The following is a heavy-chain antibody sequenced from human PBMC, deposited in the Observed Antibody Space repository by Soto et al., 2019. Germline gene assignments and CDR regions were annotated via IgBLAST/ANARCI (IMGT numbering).Heavy chain of an antibody. CDR1: GYTFTGYY. D-gene: IGHD1-26*01. CDR3: AREHSGVGATRLDY. CDR2: INPNSGGT. J-gene: IGHJ4*02. V-gene: IGHV1-2*02. Sequence: ASVKVSCKASGYTFTGYYMHWVRQAPGQGLEWMRWINPNSGGTNYAQKFQGRVTMTRDTSSSTAYMELSRLRSDDTAVYYCAREHSGVGATRLDYWGQGTLVTVSA.